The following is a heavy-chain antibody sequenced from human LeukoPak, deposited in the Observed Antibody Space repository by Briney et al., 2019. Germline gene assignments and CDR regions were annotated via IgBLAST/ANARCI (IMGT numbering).Heavy chain of an antibody. D-gene: IGHD1-26*01. CDR2: ISSSGSTI. V-gene: IGHV3-48*03. Sequence: GGSLRLSCAASGFTFSSYEMNWVRQAPGKGLEWVSYISSSGSTIYYADSVKGRFTISRDNAKNSLYLQMNSLRAEDTAVYYCARDRWAAVGATGYMDVWGKGTTVTISS. CDR3: ARDRWAAVGATGYMDV. CDR1: GFTFSSYE. J-gene: IGHJ6*03.